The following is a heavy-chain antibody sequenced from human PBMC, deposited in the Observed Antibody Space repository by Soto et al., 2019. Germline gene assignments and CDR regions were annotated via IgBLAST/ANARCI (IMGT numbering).Heavy chain of an antibody. CDR1: GFSFSSYA. CDR2: ISARGGSS. J-gene: IGHJ4*02. D-gene: IGHD5-12*01. V-gene: IGHV3-23*01. CDR3: AKGSIEYSASVDN. Sequence: DVQLLESGGGLVQPGGSLRLSCAASGFSFSSYAMVWVRQAPGKGLAWVAVISARGGSSYFADSVKGRFTPSRDNSKNVLSLEMNSLRAEDTPIYFCAKGSIEYSASVDNWGQGTLVVVSS.